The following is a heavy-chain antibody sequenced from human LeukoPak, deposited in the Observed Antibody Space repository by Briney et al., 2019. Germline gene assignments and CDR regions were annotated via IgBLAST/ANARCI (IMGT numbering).Heavy chain of an antibody. CDR2: IKQDGSEK. J-gene: IGHJ4*02. Sequence: GGSLRLSCVASGFTFSSGDWMTWVRQAPGKGLEWVANIKQDGSEKNYVDSVKGRFTISRDNAKNSVDLHMNSLRAEDTAVYYCAREFGYGKIFDYWGQGTLVTVSS. V-gene: IGHV3-7*01. CDR1: GFTFSSGDW. CDR3: AREFGYGKIFDY. D-gene: IGHD5-18*01.